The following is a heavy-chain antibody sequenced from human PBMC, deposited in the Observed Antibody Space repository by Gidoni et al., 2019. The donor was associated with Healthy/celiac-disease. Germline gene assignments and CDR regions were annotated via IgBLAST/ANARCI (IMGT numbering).Heavy chain of an antibody. CDR3: ARGSGVTAD. CDR1: GGYFSGYY. Sequence: QVQLQQLGEGLFKPSETPSLPCSVYGGYFSGYYWSWIRQPSCKGLGWIGKNNHSGSTNYNPTLKSRVNKSVDTSKNQFSLKLSSVTAADTAVYYCARGSGVTADWGQGTLVTVSS. V-gene: IGHV4-34*01. D-gene: IGHD2-21*02. CDR2: NNHSGST. J-gene: IGHJ4*02.